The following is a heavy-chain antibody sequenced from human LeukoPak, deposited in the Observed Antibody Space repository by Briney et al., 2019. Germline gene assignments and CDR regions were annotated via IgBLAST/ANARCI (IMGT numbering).Heavy chain of an antibody. D-gene: IGHD4-11*01. V-gene: IGHV4-34*01. J-gene: IGHJ5*02. CDR1: GGSISGYS. CDR3: ARVARWIYSNYGVWFDP. Sequence: SSETLSLTCAVYGGSISGYSWSWIRQPPGKGLEWIGEINHSVSTNYNPSLKSRVTISVDTSKNQFSLKLTSVTAADTAVYYCARVARWIYSNYGVWFDPWGQGTLVTVSS. CDR2: INHSVST.